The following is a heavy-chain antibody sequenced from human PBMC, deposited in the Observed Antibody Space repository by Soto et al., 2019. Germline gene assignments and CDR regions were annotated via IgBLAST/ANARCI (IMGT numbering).Heavy chain of an antibody. J-gene: IGHJ5*02. Sequence: WGTLRLSCAASGFTVSSNYMSWVRQAPGKGLEWVSVIYSGGSTYYADSVKGRFTISRDNSKKTLYLQMNSLRAEDTAVYYCAREVVQLWPRGSNWFDPWGQGTLVTVSS. D-gene: IGHD5-18*01. V-gene: IGHV3-53*01. CDR3: AREVVQLWPRGSNWFDP. CDR1: GFTVSSNY. CDR2: IYSGGST.